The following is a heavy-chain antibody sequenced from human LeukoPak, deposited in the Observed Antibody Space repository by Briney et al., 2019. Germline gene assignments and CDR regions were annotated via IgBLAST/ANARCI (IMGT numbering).Heavy chain of an antibody. CDR1: GYTFTSYY. CDR2: INPSGGST. J-gene: IGHJ4*02. Sequence: ASVKVSCKASGYTFTSYYMHWVRQGPGQGLERMGIINPSGGSTSYAQKFQGRVTMTRDTSKNQFSLKLSSVTAADTAVYYCARTWGSGSPLPYWGQGTLVTVSS. CDR3: ARTWGSGSPLPY. D-gene: IGHD3-10*01. V-gene: IGHV1-46*01.